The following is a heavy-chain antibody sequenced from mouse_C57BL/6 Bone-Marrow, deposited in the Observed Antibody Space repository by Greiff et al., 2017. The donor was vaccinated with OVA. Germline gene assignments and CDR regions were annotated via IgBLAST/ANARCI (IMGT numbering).Heavy chain of an antibody. CDR2: IDPENGDT. CDR1: GFNIKDDY. CDR3: TSYGSLFAD. D-gene: IGHD1-1*01. Sequence: EVKVVESGAELVRPGASVKLSCTASGFNIKDDYMHWVKQRPEQGLEWIGWIDPENGDTEYASKFQGKATITADTSSNTAYLQLSSLTSEDTAVYYCTSYGSLFADWGQGTLVTVSA. V-gene: IGHV14-4*01. J-gene: IGHJ3*01.